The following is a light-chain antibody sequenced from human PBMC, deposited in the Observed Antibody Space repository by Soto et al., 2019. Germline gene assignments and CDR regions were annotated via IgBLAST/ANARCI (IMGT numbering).Light chain of an antibody. V-gene: IGKV3-15*01. CDR1: QSVGTY. Sequence: EIVMTQSPATLSVSLGERATLSCRASQSVGTYLAWYQQKPGQPPSLLIFAASTRATGIPARFSGTGSGSDFNLTINGLQSEDFAVYSCQQYSDWPLVTFGGGTRVEIK. CDR2: AAS. J-gene: IGKJ4*01. CDR3: QQYSDWPLVT.